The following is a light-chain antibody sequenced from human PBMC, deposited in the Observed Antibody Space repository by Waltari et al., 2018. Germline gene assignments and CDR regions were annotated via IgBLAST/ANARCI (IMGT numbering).Light chain of an antibody. Sequence: DVVMTQSPLSLPVTLGQPASISCRSSQSLVHSDGNTYLNWFQQRPGQSPRRLIYKVSNRDSGVPDRFGGSGSGTDFTLKISRVEAEDVGVYYCMQGTYWPTFGQGTKLEIK. CDR1: QSLVHSDGNTY. CDR3: MQGTYWPT. V-gene: IGKV2-30*02. CDR2: KVS. J-gene: IGKJ2*01.